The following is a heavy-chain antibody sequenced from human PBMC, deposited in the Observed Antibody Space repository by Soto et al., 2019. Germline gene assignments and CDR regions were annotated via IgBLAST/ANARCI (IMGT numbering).Heavy chain of an antibody. Sequence: EVQLVESGGGLVQPGGSLRLSCAASGFTFSSYWMSWVRQAPGKGLEWVANIKQDGSEKYYVDSVKGRFTISRDNAKNSLYLQMNSLRAEDTAVYYCARAPYDSSGYPDWYFDLWGRDTLVTVSS. CDR3: ARAPYDSSGYPDWYFDL. V-gene: IGHV3-7*05. D-gene: IGHD3-22*01. CDR1: GFTFSSYW. J-gene: IGHJ2*01. CDR2: IKQDGSEK.